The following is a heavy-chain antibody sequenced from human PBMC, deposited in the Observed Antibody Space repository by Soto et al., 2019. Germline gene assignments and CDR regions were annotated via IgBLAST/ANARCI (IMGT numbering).Heavy chain of an antibody. Sequence: GGSLRLSCAASGFTFSSYDMRWVRQAPGKGLAWVAAISYHGSNKHYEDSVKPRLTISRDNSNHTLYLPMNSLRAHDTAVYYCARKWQIGYNWFDHWGQGTLVTVSS. J-gene: IGHJ5*02. CDR3: ARKWQIGYNWFDH. CDR1: GFTFSSYD. CDR2: ISYHGSNK. V-gene: IGHV3-30-3*01. D-gene: IGHD5-12*01.